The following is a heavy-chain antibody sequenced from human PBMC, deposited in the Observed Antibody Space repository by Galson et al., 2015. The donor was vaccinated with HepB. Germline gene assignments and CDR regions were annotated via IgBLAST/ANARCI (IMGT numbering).Heavy chain of an antibody. D-gene: IGHD5-18*01. CDR2: IYSGGST. Sequence: SLRLSCAASGFTVSSNYMSWVRQAPGKGLEWVSVIYSGGSTYYADSVKGRFTISRDNSKNTLYLQMNSLRAEDTAVYYCARVRYSYGLLFDYWGQGTLVTVSS. CDR1: GFTVSSNY. CDR3: ARVRYSYGLLFDY. J-gene: IGHJ4*02. V-gene: IGHV3-53*01.